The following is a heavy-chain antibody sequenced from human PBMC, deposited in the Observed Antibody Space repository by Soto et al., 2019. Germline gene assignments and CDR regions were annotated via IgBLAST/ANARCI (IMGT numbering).Heavy chain of an antibody. CDR2: IYYSGST. J-gene: IGHJ4*02. Sequence: QLQLQESGPGLVKPSETLSLTCTVSGGSISSSSYYWGWIRQPPGKGLEWFGSIYYSGSTYYNPSLKSRVTISVDTSKNQFSLKLSAVTAADTAVDYCARLGVATRRDYWGQGTLVPVAS. CDR3: ARLGVATRRDY. CDR1: GGSISSSSYY. D-gene: IGHD5-12*01. V-gene: IGHV4-39*01.